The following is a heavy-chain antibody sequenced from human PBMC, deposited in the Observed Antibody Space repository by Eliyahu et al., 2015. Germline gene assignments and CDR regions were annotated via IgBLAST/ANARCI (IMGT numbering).Heavy chain of an antibody. V-gene: IGHV4-34*01. J-gene: IGHJ5*02. CDR1: GGSFSGYY. D-gene: IGHD2-15*01. CDR3: ARGRGRQYCSGGSCYSGSQPYNWFDP. Sequence: QVQLQQWGXGLLKPSETLSLTCAVYGGSFSGYYWSWIRRPPGKGLEWFGEINQXGSTNXNPSLKSRVTISVDTSKNQFSLKLSSVTAADTAVYYCARGRGRQYCSGGSCYSGSQPYNWFDPWGQGTLVTVSS. CDR2: INQXGST.